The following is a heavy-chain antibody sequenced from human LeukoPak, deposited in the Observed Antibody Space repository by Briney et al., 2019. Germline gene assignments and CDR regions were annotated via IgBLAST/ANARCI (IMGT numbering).Heavy chain of an antibody. V-gene: IGHV3-21*01. D-gene: IGHD3-22*01. CDR2: ISSSSSYI. CDR3: ARKAYYDRDYYYYYYYMDV. J-gene: IGHJ6*03. CDR1: GFTFSSYS. Sequence: PGGSLRLSCAASGFTFSSYSMNWVRQAPGKGLEWVSSISSSSSYIYYADSVKGRFTISRDNAKNSLYLQMNSLRAEDTAVYYCARKAYYDRDYYYYYYYMDVWGKGTTVTISS.